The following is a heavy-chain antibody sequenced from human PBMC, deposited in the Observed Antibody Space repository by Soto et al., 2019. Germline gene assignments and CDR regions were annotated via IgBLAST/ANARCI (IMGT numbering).Heavy chain of an antibody. D-gene: IGHD1-7*01. J-gene: IGHJ6*02. Sequence: QTGGSLRLSCASSGFTFSSYGMHWVRQAPGKGLEWVAVISYDGSNKYYADSVKGRFTISRDNSKNTLYLQMSSLKPEDTAVYYCAKDTELQAYYYYYGMDVWGQGTAVTVSS. CDR3: AKDTELQAYYYYYGMDV. CDR1: GFTFSSYG. CDR2: ISYDGSNK. V-gene: IGHV3-30*18.